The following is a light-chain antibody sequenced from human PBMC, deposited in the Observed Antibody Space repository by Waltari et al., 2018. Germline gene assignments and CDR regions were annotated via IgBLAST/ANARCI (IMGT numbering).Light chain of an antibody. CDR3: QQTYNSYT. V-gene: IGKV1-39*01. J-gene: IGKJ2*01. Sequence: DIEMTQSPSSLSASVGDRVTITCRASQNIGSYLNWFQQKPGKAPELLIYRSSSFQNGVPSRFTGRGSGTDFRLTINNLQPEDSAIYFSQQTYNSYTFGQGTKVEIK. CDR2: RSS. CDR1: QNIGSY.